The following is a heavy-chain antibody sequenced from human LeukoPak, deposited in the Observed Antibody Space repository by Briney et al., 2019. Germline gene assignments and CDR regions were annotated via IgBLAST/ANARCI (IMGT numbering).Heavy chain of an antibody. J-gene: IGHJ3*02. CDR1: GYTFTSYG. D-gene: IGHD2-2*01. V-gene: IGHV1-18*01. Sequence: ASVKVSCKASGYTFTSYGISWVRQAPGQGLEWMGWISAYNGNTNYAPKLQGRVTMTTDTSTSTAYMELRSLRSDDTAVYYCARDADCSSTSCGAFDIWGQGTMVTVSS. CDR2: ISAYNGNT. CDR3: ARDADCSSTSCGAFDI.